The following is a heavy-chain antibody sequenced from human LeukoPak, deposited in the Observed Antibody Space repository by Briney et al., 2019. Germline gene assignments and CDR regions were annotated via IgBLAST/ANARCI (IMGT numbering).Heavy chain of an antibody. CDR3: ARVFAGHCSGGSCYSLDY. CDR2: INPNSGGT. CDR1: GYTFTGHY. V-gene: IGHV1-2*02. D-gene: IGHD2-15*01. J-gene: IGHJ4*02. Sequence: GASVKVSCRASGYTFTGHYVHWVRQAPGQGLEWMGWINPNSGGTRYAQKFQGRVAMTRDTSITTAYMEVNRLTSDDTAVYYCARVFAGHCSGGSCYSLDYWGQGTLVTVSS.